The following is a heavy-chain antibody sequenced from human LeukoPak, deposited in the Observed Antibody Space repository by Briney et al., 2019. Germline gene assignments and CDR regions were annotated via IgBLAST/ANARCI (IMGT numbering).Heavy chain of an antibody. J-gene: IGHJ3*02. V-gene: IGHV3-21*01. Sequence: GGSLRLSCAASGFTFSSYSMNWVRQAPGKGLEWVSSISSSSSYIYYADSVKGRFTISRDNAKNSLCLQMNSLRAEDTAVYYCATRSCGGDCYSGINAFDIWGQGTMVTVSS. D-gene: IGHD2-21*02. CDR3: ATRSCGGDCYSGINAFDI. CDR2: ISSSSSYI. CDR1: GFTFSSYS.